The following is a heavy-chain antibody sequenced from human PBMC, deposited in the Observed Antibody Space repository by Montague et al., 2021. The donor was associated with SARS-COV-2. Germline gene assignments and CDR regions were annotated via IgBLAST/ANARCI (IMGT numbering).Heavy chain of an antibody. Sequence: SETLSLTCTVSGGSIISSSYYWGWIRQPPGKGLEWIGSIYYSGCTYYNPSLKSRVTISVDTSKNQFSLKLSSVTAADTAVYYCARVGRQQLGLLSGMDVWGQGTTVTVSS. J-gene: IGHJ6*02. V-gene: IGHV4-39*07. CDR1: GGSIISSSYY. D-gene: IGHD6-13*01. CDR2: IYYSGCT. CDR3: ARVGRQQLGLLSGMDV.